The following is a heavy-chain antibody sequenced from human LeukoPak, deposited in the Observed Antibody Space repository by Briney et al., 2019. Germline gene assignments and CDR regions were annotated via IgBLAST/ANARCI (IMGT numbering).Heavy chain of an antibody. V-gene: IGHV3-30*02. Sequence: PGGSLRLSCAASGFTFSSYGMHWVRQAPGKGLEWVAFIRYDGSNKYYADSVKGRFTISRDNSKNTLYLQMNSLRAEDTAVYYCAKVLAASSGYNYSYMDVWGKGTTVTVSS. J-gene: IGHJ6*03. CDR2: IRYDGSNK. CDR1: GFTFSSYG. CDR3: AKVLAASSGYNYSYMDV. D-gene: IGHD2-8*02.